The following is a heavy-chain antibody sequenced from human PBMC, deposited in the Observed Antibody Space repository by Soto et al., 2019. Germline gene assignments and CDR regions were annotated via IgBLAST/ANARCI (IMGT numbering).Heavy chain of an antibody. Sequence: EVQLLESGGGLVQPGRSLRLSCAASGLTFSNYGMKWVRQAPWKGLEWVSGIDGTGDSTYYADSVKGRFTISRDNSKNTLYLQMNSLRAEDTAIYYCAGGLDYWGQGTLVTVSS. V-gene: IGHV3-23*01. CDR1: GLTFSNYG. CDR2: IDGTGDST. CDR3: AGGLDY. J-gene: IGHJ4*02.